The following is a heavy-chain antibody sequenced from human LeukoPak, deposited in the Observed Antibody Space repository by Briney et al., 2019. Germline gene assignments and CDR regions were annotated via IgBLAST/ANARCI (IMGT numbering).Heavy chain of an antibody. CDR2: IYYSGST. CDR3: ARAMTLRRWYMDV. J-gene: IGHJ6*03. V-gene: IGHV4-39*07. Sequence: PSETLSLTCTVSGGSISSSTYYWGWIRQSPGKGLEWIGSIYYSGSTYYNPSLQSRVTMSVDTSKNQFSLKLSSVTAADTAVYYCARAMTLRRWYMDVWGKGTTVTISS. D-gene: IGHD4/OR15-4a*01. CDR1: GGSISSSTYY.